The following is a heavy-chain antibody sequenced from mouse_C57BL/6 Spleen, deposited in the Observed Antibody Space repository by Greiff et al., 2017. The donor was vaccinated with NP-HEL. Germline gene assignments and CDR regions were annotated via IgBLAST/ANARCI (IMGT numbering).Heavy chain of an antibody. CDR2: IYPGDGDT. D-gene: IGHD1-1*01. CDR1: GYAFSSFW. V-gene: IGHV1-82*01. Sequence: QVQLKQSGPELVKPGASVKISCKASGYAFSSFWMNLVKQRPGKGLEWIGRIYPGDGDTNYNGKFKGKATLTADKSSSTAYMQLSSLTSEDSAVYFCARWITTVPYFDYWGQGTTLTVSS. CDR3: ARWITTVPYFDY. J-gene: IGHJ2*01.